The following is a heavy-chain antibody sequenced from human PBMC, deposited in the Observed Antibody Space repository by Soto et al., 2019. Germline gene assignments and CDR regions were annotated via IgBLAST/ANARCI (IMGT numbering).Heavy chain of an antibody. CDR3: AKASRITIFGVVTDFDY. V-gene: IGHV3-74*01. J-gene: IGHJ4*02. CDR1: GFTFTNYW. Sequence: PGGSLRLSCAASGFTFTNYWMHWVRQVPGKGLVWVSRIDGVGTGTSYSDSVRGRFTISRDNAENTLYLQMNSLRAEDTALYYCAKASRITIFGVVTDFDYWGQGTLVTVSS. CDR2: IDGVGTGT. D-gene: IGHD3-3*01.